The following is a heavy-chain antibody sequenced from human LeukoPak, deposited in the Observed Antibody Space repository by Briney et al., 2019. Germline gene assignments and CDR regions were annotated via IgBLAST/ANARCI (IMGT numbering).Heavy chain of an antibody. J-gene: IGHJ4*02. Sequence: PSETLSLTCGVFGVSINDYYWSWIRQSPGKGLEWIGEISHTEGTRYNPSLESRVTMSVGTSENQLSLKLIFVTAADTAVYYCARIRSGHSGSLCYNHWGLGTLVTVSS. CDR1: GVSINDYY. D-gene: IGHD2-15*01. CDR2: ISHTEGT. CDR3: ARIRSGHSGSLCYNH. V-gene: IGHV4-34*01.